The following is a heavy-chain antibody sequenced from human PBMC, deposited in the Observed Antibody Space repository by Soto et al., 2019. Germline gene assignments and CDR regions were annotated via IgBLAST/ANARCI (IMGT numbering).Heavy chain of an antibody. CDR2: IKSKTDGGTT. CDR3: TTVDYDSSGWHDY. J-gene: IGHJ4*02. V-gene: IGHV3-15*07. Sequence: GGSLRLSCAASGFTFSNAWMNWVRQAPGKGLEWVDRIKSKTDGGTTDYAAPVKGRFTISRDDSKNTLYLQMNSLKTEDTAVYYCTTVDYDSSGWHDYWGQGTLVTVSS. CDR1: GFTFSNAW. D-gene: IGHD3-22*01.